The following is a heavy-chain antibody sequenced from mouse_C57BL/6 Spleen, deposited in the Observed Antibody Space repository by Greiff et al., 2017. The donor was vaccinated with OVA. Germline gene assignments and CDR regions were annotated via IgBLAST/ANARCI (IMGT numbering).Heavy chain of an antibody. CDR1: GFTFSDYG. CDR3: ARGPYSNYAMDY. D-gene: IGHD2-5*01. CDR2: ISSGSSTI. J-gene: IGHJ4*01. V-gene: IGHV5-17*01. Sequence: EVKLVESGGGLVKPGGSLKLSCAASGFTFSDYGMHWVRQAPEKGLEWVAYISSGSSTIYYADTVKGRFTISRDNAKNTLFLQMTSLRSEDTAMYYCARGPYSNYAMDYWGQGTSVTVSS.